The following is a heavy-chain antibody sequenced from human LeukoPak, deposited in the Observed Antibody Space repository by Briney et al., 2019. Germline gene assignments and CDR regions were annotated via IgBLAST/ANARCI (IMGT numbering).Heavy chain of an antibody. D-gene: IGHD3-3*01. CDR1: GYTLTELS. Sequence: ASVKVSCKVSGYTLTELSMHWGRPAPGKGLEWMGGFDPEDGETIYAQKFQGRVTMTEDTSTDTAYMELSSLRSEDTAVYYCATARSYDFWSGCWFDPWGQGTLVTVSS. V-gene: IGHV1-24*01. CDR3: ATARSYDFWSGCWFDP. J-gene: IGHJ5*02. CDR2: FDPEDGET.